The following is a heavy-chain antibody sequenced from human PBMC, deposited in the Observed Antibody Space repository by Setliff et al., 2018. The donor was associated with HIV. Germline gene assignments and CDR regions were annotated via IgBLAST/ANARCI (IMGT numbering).Heavy chain of an antibody. V-gene: IGHV4-38-2*02. Sequence: PSETLSLTCTFSGYSISSGYYWGWIRQPPGKGLGWIGSIYHSGSTYYNPSLKSRVTISVDTSKNQFSLKLSSVTAADTAVYYCARTVVPAAYDYWGQGTLVTVSS. CDR2: IYHSGST. D-gene: IGHD2-2*01. CDR3: ARTVVPAAYDY. CDR1: GYSISSGYY. J-gene: IGHJ4*02.